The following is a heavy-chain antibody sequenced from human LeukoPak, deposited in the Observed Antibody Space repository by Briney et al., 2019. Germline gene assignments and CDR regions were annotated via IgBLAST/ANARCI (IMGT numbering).Heavy chain of an antibody. J-gene: IGHJ4*02. V-gene: IGHV3-23*01. D-gene: IGHD3-16*02. CDR3: AKDGHDYVWGSYRFVNFFDY. Sequence: GGSLRLSCAASGFTLSSYAMSWVRQAPGKGLEWVSAISGSGGSTYYADSVKGRFTISRDNSKNTLYLQMNSLRAEDTAVYYCAKDGHDYVWGSYRFVNFFDYWVQGTLVTVSS. CDR2: ISGSGGST. CDR1: GFTLSSYA.